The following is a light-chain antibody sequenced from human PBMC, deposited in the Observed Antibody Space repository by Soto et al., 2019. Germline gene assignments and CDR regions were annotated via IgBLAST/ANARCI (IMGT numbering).Light chain of an antibody. CDR1: QSLQHSNGYNY. V-gene: IGKV2-28*01. Sequence: DIVMTQSPLSLPVTPGEPASISCWSSQSLQHSNGYNYLDWYVQKPGQSPQILIYLASNRASGVPERFSGSGSGTDFTLKISRVEAEDVGTYYCMQALQTPAFGQGTKVEIK. J-gene: IGKJ1*01. CDR3: MQALQTPA. CDR2: LAS.